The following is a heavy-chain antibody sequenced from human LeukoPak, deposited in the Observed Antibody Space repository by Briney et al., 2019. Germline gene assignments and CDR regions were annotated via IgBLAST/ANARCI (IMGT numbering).Heavy chain of an antibody. CDR1: GYTFTSYD. J-gene: IGHJ6*03. CDR2: MNPNSGNT. V-gene: IGHV1-8*01. D-gene: IGHD3-10*01. CDR3: ARRGFGELLIYYYYMDV. Sequence: ASVKVSCKASGYTFTSYDINWVRQATGQGHEWMGWMNPNSGNTGYAQKFQGRVTMTRNTSISTAYMELSSLRSEDTAVYYCARRGFGELLIYYYYMDVWGKGTTVTVSS.